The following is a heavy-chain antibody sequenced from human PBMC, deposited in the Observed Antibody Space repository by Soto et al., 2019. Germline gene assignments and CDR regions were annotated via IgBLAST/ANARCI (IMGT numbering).Heavy chain of an antibody. D-gene: IGHD6-13*01. CDR1: GDSISSGGLS. J-gene: IGHJ5*02. CDR2: IYYPGLT. Sequence: QLQLQESGSGLLKPSQTLSLNCSVSGDSISSGGLSWNWLRQSPGRGLEWIGYIYYPGLTYYNPSLKSRVSMSLDTSENQVSLSLSSVTAADSAVYYCDRGKRSKTASAGTGWFDPWGPGTLVTVSS. CDR3: DRGKRSKTASAGTGWFDP. V-gene: IGHV4-30-2*06.